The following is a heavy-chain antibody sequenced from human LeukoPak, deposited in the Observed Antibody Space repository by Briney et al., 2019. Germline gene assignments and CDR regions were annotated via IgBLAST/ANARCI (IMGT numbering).Heavy chain of an antibody. J-gene: IGHJ6*04. D-gene: IGHD4-17*01. Sequence: GASVKDSCKASGYTFTGYYMHWVRQAPGQGLEWMGWINPNSGGTNYAQKFQGWVTMTRDTSISTAYIELSRLRSDDTAVDYCATDYGDYGNYYYGMDVWGKGTTVTVPS. CDR3: ATDYGDYGNYYYGMDV. V-gene: IGHV1-2*04. CDR2: INPNSGGT. CDR1: GYTFTGYY.